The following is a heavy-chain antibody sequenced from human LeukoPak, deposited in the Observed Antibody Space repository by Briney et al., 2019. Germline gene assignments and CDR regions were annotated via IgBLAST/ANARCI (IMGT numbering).Heavy chain of an antibody. CDR3: ARGPSIAAAGTRRPLFDP. Sequence: ASVKVSYKASGYTFTSYAMHWVRQAPGQRLEWMGWINAGNGNTKYSQKFQGRVTITRDTSASTAYMELSSLRSEDTAVYYCARGPSIAAAGTRRPLFDPWGQGTLVTVSS. V-gene: IGHV1-3*01. J-gene: IGHJ5*02. D-gene: IGHD6-13*01. CDR1: GYTFTSYA. CDR2: INAGNGNT.